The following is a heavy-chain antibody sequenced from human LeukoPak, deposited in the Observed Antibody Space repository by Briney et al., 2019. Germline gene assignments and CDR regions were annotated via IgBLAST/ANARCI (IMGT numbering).Heavy chain of an antibody. V-gene: IGHV3-66*01. Sequence: GGSLRLFCAASGFTDSSNYMSWVRQAPGKGLEWVSVIYSGGSTYYADSVKGRFTISRDNSKNTLYLQTNSLRAEDTAVYYCARASQLWSAYDYWGQGTLVTVSS. J-gene: IGHJ4*02. CDR1: GFTDSSNY. CDR2: IYSGGST. D-gene: IGHD5-18*01. CDR3: ARASQLWSAYDY.